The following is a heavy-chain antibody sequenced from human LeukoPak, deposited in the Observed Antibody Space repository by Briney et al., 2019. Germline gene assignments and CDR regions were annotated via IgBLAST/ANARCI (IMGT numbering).Heavy chain of an antibody. CDR1: GYTFTGYY. Sequence: ASVKVSCKASGYTFTGYYLHWVRQAPGQGLEWMGWINPKSGGTNYAQKFQGRVTMTRDTSITTAYMELSSLRSDDTAMYYCANTPGELLPSYWGQGTLVTVSS. J-gene: IGHJ4*02. V-gene: IGHV1-2*02. CDR2: INPKSGGT. CDR3: ANTPGELLPSY. D-gene: IGHD3-10*01.